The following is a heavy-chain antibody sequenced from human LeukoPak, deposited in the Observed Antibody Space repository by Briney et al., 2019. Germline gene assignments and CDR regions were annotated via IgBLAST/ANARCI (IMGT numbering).Heavy chain of an antibody. CDR3: ARENTAVPGGDC. Sequence: GGSLRLSCAASGFTISNYWMSWVREAPGKGLEWVANIKQDGSERYYVDSVKGRFTVSRDNAKNSLYLQMNSLRVDDTAVYYWARENTAVPGGDCWGQGTLVTVSS. CDR1: GFTISNYW. V-gene: IGHV3-7*01. D-gene: IGHD5-18*01. J-gene: IGHJ4*02. CDR2: IKQDGSER.